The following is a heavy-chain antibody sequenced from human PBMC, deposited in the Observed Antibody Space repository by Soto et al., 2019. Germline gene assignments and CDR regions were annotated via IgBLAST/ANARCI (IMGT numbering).Heavy chain of an antibody. D-gene: IGHD3-10*01. Sequence: QVQLVQSGAEMKKPGSSVKVSCQSSGGTFNTYAMNWVRQAHGQGPEWMGDISPMFGAANYAPKFQGRVTITADESTGTSYMQLSSLTSEDTALYFCAREVQVHTPAFVYWGQGTLVTV. V-gene: IGHV1-69*19. CDR2: ISPMFGAA. J-gene: IGHJ4*02. CDR3: AREVQVHTPAFVY. CDR1: GGTFNTYA.